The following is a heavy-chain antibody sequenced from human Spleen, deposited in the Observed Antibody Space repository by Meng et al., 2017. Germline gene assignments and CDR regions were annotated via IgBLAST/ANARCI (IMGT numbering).Heavy chain of an antibody. J-gene: IGHJ4*02. V-gene: IGHV3-74*01. D-gene: IGHD2-2*01. CDR1: GFTFSSYW. Sequence: GESLKISCAASGFTFSSYWMHWVRQVPGKGLMWVSRINSGGTSTNYVDSVKGRFTISRDDAKNTMSLQMNSLRVEDTAVYYCVRGCSSSSCQPFDYWGQGIQVTVSS. CDR3: VRGCSSSSCQPFDY. CDR2: INSGGTST.